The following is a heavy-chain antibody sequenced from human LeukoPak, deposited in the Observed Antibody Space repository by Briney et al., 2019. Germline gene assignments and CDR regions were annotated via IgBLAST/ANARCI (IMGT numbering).Heavy chain of an antibody. Sequence: PSETLSLTCTVSGGSISSGDYYWSWIRQPPGKGLEWIGYIYYSGSTYYNPSLESRVTISVDTSKNQFSLKLSSVTAADTAVYYCARDRKKFVVAGPELDYWGQGTLVTVSS. J-gene: IGHJ4*02. CDR1: GGSISSGDYY. CDR2: IYYSGST. CDR3: ARDRKKFVVAGPELDY. D-gene: IGHD6-19*01. V-gene: IGHV4-30-4*08.